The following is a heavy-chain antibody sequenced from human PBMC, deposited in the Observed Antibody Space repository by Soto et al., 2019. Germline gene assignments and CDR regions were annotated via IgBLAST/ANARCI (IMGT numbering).Heavy chain of an antibody. CDR1: GFTFSSYA. Sequence: GGSLRLSCAASGFTFSSYAMSWVRQAPGKGLEWVSAISGSGGSTYYADSVKGRFTISRDNSKNTLYLQMNSLRAEDTAVYYCARDQRTVVPAAAGRSYYMDVWGKGTTVTVSS. V-gene: IGHV3-23*01. CDR2: ISGSGGST. D-gene: IGHD2-2*01. J-gene: IGHJ6*03. CDR3: ARDQRTVVPAAAGRSYYMDV.